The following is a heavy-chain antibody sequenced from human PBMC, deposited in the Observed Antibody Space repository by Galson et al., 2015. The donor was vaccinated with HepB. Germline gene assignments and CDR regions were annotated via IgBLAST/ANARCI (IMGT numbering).Heavy chain of an antibody. Sequence: SVKVSCKASGYTFTSYYMHWVRQAPGQGLEWMGIINPSGGSTSYAQKFQGRVTMTRDTSTSTVYMELSSLRSEDTAVYYCARGGIVGATTDRGFDYWGQGTLVTVSS. CDR2: INPSGGST. CDR1: GYTFTSYY. V-gene: IGHV1-46*01. CDR3: ARGGIVGATTDRGFDY. D-gene: IGHD1-26*01. J-gene: IGHJ4*02.